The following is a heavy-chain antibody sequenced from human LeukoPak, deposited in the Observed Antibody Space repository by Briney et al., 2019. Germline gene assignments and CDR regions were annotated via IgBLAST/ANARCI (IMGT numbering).Heavy chain of an antibody. D-gene: IGHD5-12*01. Sequence: PSEILSLTCTVSGGSISSYYWSWIRQPPGKGLEWIGYILNIGSTNYNPSLKSRVTISLDTSKNQFSLKLSSVTAADTAVYYCARHVTVASRGFDYWGQGTLVTVSS. V-gene: IGHV4-59*08. CDR2: ILNIGST. J-gene: IGHJ4*02. CDR1: GGSISSYY. CDR3: ARHVTVASRGFDY.